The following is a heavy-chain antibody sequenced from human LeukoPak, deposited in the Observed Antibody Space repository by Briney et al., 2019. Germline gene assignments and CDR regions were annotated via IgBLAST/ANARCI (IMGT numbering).Heavy chain of an antibody. J-gene: IGHJ3*02. D-gene: IGHD2-15*01. CDR2: ISWTSGSI. CDR1: GFTFDDYA. Sequence: GGSLRLSCAASGFTFDDYAMHWVRQAPGKGLEWVSGISWTSGSIAYADSVKGRFTISRDNAKNSLYLHMNSLRAEDTALYYCAKSATRRTYDAFDIWGQGTMVTVSS. CDR3: AKSATRRTYDAFDI. V-gene: IGHV3-9*01.